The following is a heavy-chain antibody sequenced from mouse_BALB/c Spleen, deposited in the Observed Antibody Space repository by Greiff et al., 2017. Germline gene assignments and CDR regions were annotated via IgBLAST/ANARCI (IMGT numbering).Heavy chain of an antibody. Sequence: VQLQQSGAELVRPGTSVKISCKASGSTFTNYWLGWVKQRPGHGLEWIGDIYPGGGYTNYNEKFKGKATLTADTSSSTAYMQLSSLTSEDSAVYFCARGEVRQAMDYWGQGTSVTVSS. CDR3: ARGEVRQAMDY. CDR1: GSTFTNYW. CDR2: IYPGGGYT. V-gene: IGHV1-63*02. J-gene: IGHJ4*01. D-gene: IGHD2-14*01.